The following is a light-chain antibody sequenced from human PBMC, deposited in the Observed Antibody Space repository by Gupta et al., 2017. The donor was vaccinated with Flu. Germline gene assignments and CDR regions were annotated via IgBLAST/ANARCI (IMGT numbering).Light chain of an antibody. J-gene: IGLJ3*02. CDR3: SLDTRSSTWV. Sequence: VTISCTGNSSDVGTYNIVSWHQQPPATAHNLIIFEISKRTAGAPERFSGSRAGNTASLTISGLQAEDEADYYCSLDTRSSTWVFGGGIKLTVL. CDR2: EIS. CDR1: SSDVGTYNI. V-gene: IGLV2-18*01.